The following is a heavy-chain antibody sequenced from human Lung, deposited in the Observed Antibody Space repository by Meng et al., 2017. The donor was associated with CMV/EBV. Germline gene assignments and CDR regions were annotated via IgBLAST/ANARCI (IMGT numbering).Heavy chain of an antibody. V-gene: IGHV4-34*01. D-gene: IGHD6-6*01. CDR1: GGSLSGYY. CDR2: IRHSGDIT. CDR3: ARKYSSSYCSDY. J-gene: IGHJ4*02. Sequence: SXTXSLXCGIYGGSLSGYYWSWIRQTPGKGLEWIGEIRHSGDITNYNPSLKSRVTISIDTSKKQFSLKLRAVTAADTAVYSCARKYSSSYCSDYWGQATLVTVSS.